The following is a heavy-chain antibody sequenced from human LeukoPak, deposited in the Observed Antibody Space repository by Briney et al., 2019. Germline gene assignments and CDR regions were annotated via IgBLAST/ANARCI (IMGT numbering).Heavy chain of an antibody. J-gene: IGHJ4*02. CDR3: AKDLYDSSGSRYDY. V-gene: IGHV3-23*01. CDR2: MSGSGSST. D-gene: IGHD3-22*01. Sequence: GGALRLSCAPCGFTFSNYAMSWVRQAPGKGLEWVSAMSGSGSSTCYADSVKGRLTISRDNSKNTLFLQLNSLRAEDTAVYYCAKDLYDSSGSRYDYWGQGTLVTVSS. CDR1: GFTFSNYA.